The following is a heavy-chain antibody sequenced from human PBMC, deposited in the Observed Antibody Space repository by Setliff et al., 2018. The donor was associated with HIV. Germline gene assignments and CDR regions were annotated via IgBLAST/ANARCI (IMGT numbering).Heavy chain of an antibody. J-gene: IGHJ3*01. D-gene: IGHD6-13*01. CDR3: ARHRHTAAGTLDAFDL. Sequence: GQSLKISCKGSEYSFTSHRIGWVRQMPGKGLEWMGIIHPVDSDARYSPSFQGQVTMSVDNSINTAYLQWGSLKASDTAFYYCARHRHTAAGTLDAFDLWGQGTMVTVSS. CDR2: IHPVDSDA. CDR1: EYSFTSHR. V-gene: IGHV5-51*01.